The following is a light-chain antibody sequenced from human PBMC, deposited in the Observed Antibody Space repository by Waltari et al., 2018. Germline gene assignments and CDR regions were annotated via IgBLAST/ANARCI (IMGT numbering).Light chain of an antibody. V-gene: IGLV2-11*01. CDR2: DVS. CDR1: SSDVGGYND. J-gene: IGLJ2*01. Sequence: QAALIQPPSVSKSLGQSVPISCIGTSSDVGGYNDVSWYQQHPGTAPRLLIYDVSKRPSGVSDRFSGSKSGDTASLTISGLQAEDEADYHCCSFRTGTTLVFGGGTRLTVL. CDR3: CSFRTGTTLV.